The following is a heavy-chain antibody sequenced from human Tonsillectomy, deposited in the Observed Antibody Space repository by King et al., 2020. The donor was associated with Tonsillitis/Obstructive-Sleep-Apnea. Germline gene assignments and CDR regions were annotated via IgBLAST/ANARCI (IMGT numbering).Heavy chain of an antibody. CDR1: GFSFNNYA. CDR2: ISGDGGST. D-gene: IGHD3-3*01. V-gene: IGHV3-64D*06. J-gene: IGHJ4*02. CDR3: VKVIPPLRNDFWSGYYDY. Sequence: VQLVESGGTLVQPGGSLRLSCSASGFSFNNYAMHWVRQAPGKGLEEVSAISGDGGSTYYADSVKGRFIISRDNAKNTLFLQMSSLRAEDTAVYYCVKVIPPLRNDFWSGYYDYWGQGTLVTVSS.